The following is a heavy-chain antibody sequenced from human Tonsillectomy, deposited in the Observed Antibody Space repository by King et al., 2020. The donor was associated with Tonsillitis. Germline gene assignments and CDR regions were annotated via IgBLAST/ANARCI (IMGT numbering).Heavy chain of an antibody. CDR1: GYTFTSYY. CDR3: APGRGVVAAAGPGEG. V-gene: IGHV1-46*01. Sequence: QLVQSGAEVKKPGASVKVSCKASGYTFTSYYMHWVRQAPGQGLEWMGIINPSGGSTSYAQKFQGRVTMTRDTSTSTVYMGLSSLRSEDTAVYYCAPGRGVVAAAGPGEGWGQGTLVTVSS. D-gene: IGHD6-13*01. CDR2: INPSGGST. J-gene: IGHJ4*02.